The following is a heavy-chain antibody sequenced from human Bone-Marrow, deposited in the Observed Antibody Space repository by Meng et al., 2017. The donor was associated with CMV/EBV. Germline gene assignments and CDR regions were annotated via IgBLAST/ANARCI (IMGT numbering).Heavy chain of an antibody. CDR2: INPATSNA. J-gene: IGHJ4*02. CDR3: ARGPYSSGWYGLVDY. CDR1: GYTFPNYA. D-gene: IGHD6-19*01. V-gene: IGHV1-3*01. Sequence: QVQLVQSGAEMKKHGASVKVSCKASGYTFPNYAIHWMRQAPGQRLEWMGLINPATSNAKYSQTFQGRVAITRDTSATTAYMGLSGLRSEDTAIYYCARGPYSSGWYGLVDYWGQGTLVTVSS.